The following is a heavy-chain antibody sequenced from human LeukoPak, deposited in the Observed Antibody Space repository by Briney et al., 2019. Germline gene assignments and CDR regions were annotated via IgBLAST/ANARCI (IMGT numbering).Heavy chain of an antibody. J-gene: IGHJ5*02. Sequence: ASETLSLTCTVSGTSVSSASYWSWIRQPPGKGVEWIAHIYNGVNTNYNPSLKSRVTISVDTSKNQFSLRLNSVTAADTAVYYCARSRAFNSGAFDPWGQGSLVTVSS. CDR1: GTSVSSASY. V-gene: IGHV4-61*01. CDR2: IYNGVNT. CDR3: ARSRAFNSGAFDP. D-gene: IGHD1-26*01.